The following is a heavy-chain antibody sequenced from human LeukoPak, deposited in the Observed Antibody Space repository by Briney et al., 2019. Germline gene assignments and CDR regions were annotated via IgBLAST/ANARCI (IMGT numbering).Heavy chain of an antibody. D-gene: IGHD2-2*01. J-gene: IGHJ6*03. CDR2: ISGSGGST. V-gene: IGHV3-23*01. Sequence: GGSLRLSCAASGFTFSSYAMSWVRQAPGKGLEWVSAISGSGGSTYYADSVKGRFTISRDNSKNTLYLQMNSLRAEDTAVYYCAKGGKVPAATLTRFYYYYMDVWGKGTTVTVSS. CDR3: AKGGKVPAATLTRFYYYYMDV. CDR1: GFTFSSYA.